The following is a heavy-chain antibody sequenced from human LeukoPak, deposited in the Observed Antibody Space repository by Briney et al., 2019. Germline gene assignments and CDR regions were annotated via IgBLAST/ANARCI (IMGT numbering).Heavy chain of an antibody. Sequence: SETLSLTCAVYGGSFSGYYWSWIRQPPGKGLEWIGEIDIDEHTDYNPSLKSRVTISVDTSKNQFSLKLSSVTAADTAVYYCARKRPTCTDGVCYWNPFDYWGQGTLVTVSS. D-gene: IGHD2-8*01. J-gene: IGHJ4*02. CDR3: ARKRPTCTDGVCYWNPFDY. CDR2: IDIDEHT. CDR1: GGSFSGYY. V-gene: IGHV4-34*01.